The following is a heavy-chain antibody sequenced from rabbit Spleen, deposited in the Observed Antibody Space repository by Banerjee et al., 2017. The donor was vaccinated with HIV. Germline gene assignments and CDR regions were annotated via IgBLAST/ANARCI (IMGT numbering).Heavy chain of an antibody. CDR2: IYTGNNKN. D-gene: IGHD1-1*01. CDR1: GFSLSSGYD. Sequence: QEQLVESGGVLVKPGASLKLICTAPGFSLSSGYDMSWVRQAPGKGLEWIGFIYTGNNKNYYASWAKGRFTISKTSSTTVTLQVTSLTVADTATYFCTRDDGSGHYIDGSFNLWGPGTLVTV. CDR3: TRDDGSGHYIDGSFNL. J-gene: IGHJ4*01. V-gene: IGHV1S45*01.